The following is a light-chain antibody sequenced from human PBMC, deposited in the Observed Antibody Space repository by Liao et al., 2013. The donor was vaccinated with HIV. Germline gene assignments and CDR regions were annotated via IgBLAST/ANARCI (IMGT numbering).Light chain of an antibody. CDR2: HDS. J-gene: IGLJ2*01. V-gene: IGLV3-21*04. Sequence: SYELTQPPSVSVAPGKTASITCGGNNIGDKSVHWYQQKPGQVPVLVIAHDSDRPSGIPERFSGSNSGNTATLTISRVEPGDEADYYCQVWDSGGDPVVFGGGTRLTVL. CDR3: QVWDSGGDPVV. CDR1: NIGDKS.